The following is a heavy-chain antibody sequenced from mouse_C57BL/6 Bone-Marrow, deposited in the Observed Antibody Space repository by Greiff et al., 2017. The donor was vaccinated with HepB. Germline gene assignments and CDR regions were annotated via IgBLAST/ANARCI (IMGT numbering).Heavy chain of an antibody. CDR1: GFTFSSYT. CDR2: ISGGGGNT. CDR3: ARHNGNYVDYYAMDY. D-gene: IGHD2-1*01. V-gene: IGHV5-9*01. Sequence: DVKLVESGGGLVKPGGSLKLSCAASGFTFSSYTMSWVRQTPEKRLEWVATISGGGGNTYYPDSVKGRFTISRDNAKNTLYLQMSSLRSEDTALYYCARHNGNYVDYYAMDYWGQGTSVTVSS. J-gene: IGHJ4*01.